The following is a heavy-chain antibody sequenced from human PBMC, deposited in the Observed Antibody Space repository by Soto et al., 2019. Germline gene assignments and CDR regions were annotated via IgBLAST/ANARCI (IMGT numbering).Heavy chain of an antibody. V-gene: IGHV4-31*03. CDR3: ARDLIYDFSAIDL. CDR2: MYYSRST. J-gene: IGHJ2*01. D-gene: IGHD3-3*01. CDR1: GGSISSGGYY. Sequence: QVQLQESGPGLVKPSQTLSLTCTVSGGSISSGGYYWSWIRQHPGKGLEWIGYMYYSRSTYYYPSLKSRVTISVDTSKNQFSLKLSSVTAADTAVYYCARDLIYDFSAIDLWGRGTLVTVSS.